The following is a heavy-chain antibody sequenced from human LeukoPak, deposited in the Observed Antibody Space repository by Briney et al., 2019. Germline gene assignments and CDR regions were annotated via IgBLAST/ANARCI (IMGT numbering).Heavy chain of an antibody. Sequence: PSETLSLTCTVSGGSISGYYWSWIRQPPGKGLEWLGYIYYSGSTNYNPSLKSRVTISVDTSKNQFSLKLSSVTAADTAVYYCAIRSGYSSSYWFDPWGQGTLVTVCS. V-gene: IGHV4-59*01. D-gene: IGHD6-13*01. CDR2: IYYSGST. CDR1: GGSISGYY. CDR3: AIRSGYSSSYWFDP. J-gene: IGHJ5*02.